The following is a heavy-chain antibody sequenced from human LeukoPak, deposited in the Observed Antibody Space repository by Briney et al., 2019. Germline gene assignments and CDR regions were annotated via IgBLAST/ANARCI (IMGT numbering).Heavy chain of an antibody. CDR2: ISAYNGNT. CDR3: ARGSSSGWYRGDWFDP. J-gene: IGHJ5*02. D-gene: IGHD6-19*01. CDR1: GYTFTSYG. V-gene: IGHV1-18*01. Sequence: ASVKVSCKASGYTFTSYGISWVRQAPGQGLEWMGWISAYNGNTNYAQKLQGRVTMTRNTSISTAYMELSSLRSEDTAVYYCARGSSSGWYRGDWFDPWGQGTLVTVSS.